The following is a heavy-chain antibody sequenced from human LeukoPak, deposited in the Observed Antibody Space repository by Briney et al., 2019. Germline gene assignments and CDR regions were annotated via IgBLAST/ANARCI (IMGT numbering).Heavy chain of an antibody. D-gene: IGHD2-2*02. J-gene: IGHJ3*02. CDR3: ARHGGARLYAFDI. Sequence: SETLSLTCTVSGGSISSGGYYWSWIRQPPGKGLEWIGYIYYSGSTNYNPSLKSRVTISVDTSKNQFSLKLSSVTAADTAVYYCARHGGARLYAFDIWGQGTMVTVSS. CDR2: IYYSGST. V-gene: IGHV4-61*08. CDR1: GGSISSGGYY.